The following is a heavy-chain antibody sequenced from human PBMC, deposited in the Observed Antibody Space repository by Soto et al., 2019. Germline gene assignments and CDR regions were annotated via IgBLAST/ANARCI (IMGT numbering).Heavy chain of an antibody. V-gene: IGHV3-30*18. CDR1: GFTFSSYG. CDR2: ISYDGSNK. CDR3: AKENFDILTAYPALDY. J-gene: IGHJ4*02. Sequence: PGGSLRLSCAASGFTFSSYGMHWVRQAPGKGLEWVAVISYDGSNKYYADSVKGRFTISRDNSKNTLYLQMNSLRAEDTAVYYCAKENFDILTAYPALDYCGQGTLVTVSS. D-gene: IGHD3-9*01.